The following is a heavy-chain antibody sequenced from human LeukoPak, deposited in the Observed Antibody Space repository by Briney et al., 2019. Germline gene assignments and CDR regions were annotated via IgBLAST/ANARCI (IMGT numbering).Heavy chain of an antibody. J-gene: IGHJ5*02. CDR1: GFTFSDYY. V-gene: IGHV3-11*01. CDR2: ISSSGSTI. Sequence: KPGGSLRLSCAASGFTFSDYYMSWIRQAPGKGLEWVSYISSSGSTIYYADSVKGRFTISRDNAKNSLYLQMNSLRAEDTAVYYRARQTYYYDSSGYGHNWFDPWGQGTLVTVSS. CDR3: ARQTYYYDSSGYGHNWFDP. D-gene: IGHD3-22*01.